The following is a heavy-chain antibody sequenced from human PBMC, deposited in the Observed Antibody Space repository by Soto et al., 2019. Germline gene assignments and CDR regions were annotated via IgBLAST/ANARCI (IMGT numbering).Heavy chain of an antibody. CDR2: ISGSGGST. CDR1: GFTFSSYA. D-gene: IGHD6-13*01. V-gene: IGHV3-23*01. Sequence: GGSLRLSCAAPGFTFSSYAMSWVRQAPGKGLEWVSAISGSGGSTYYADSVKGRFTISRDNSKNTLYLQMNSLRAEDTAVYYCAKDSSIAAAEIGFYFDYWGQGTLVTVSS. CDR3: AKDSSIAAAEIGFYFDY. J-gene: IGHJ4*02.